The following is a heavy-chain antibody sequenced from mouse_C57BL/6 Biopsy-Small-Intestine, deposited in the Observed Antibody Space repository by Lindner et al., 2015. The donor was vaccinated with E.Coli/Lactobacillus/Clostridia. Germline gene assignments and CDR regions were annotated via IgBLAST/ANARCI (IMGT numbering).Heavy chain of an antibody. D-gene: IGHD4-1*02. J-gene: IGHJ2*01. CDR3: ARWGLNWHFFDY. CDR1: GYTFTNYD. Sequence: VQLQESGPELAKPGASVKLSCKASGYTFTNYDINWVIQRPGQGLEWIGWIYPGNDNTKYNEKFKDKATLTVDTSSSTAYIELHSLTSEDSAVYFCARWGLNWHFFDYWGQGTTLTVSA. V-gene: IGHV1-85*01. CDR2: IYPGNDNT.